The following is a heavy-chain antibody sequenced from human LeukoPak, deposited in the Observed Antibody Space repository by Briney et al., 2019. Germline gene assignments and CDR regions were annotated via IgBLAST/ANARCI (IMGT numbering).Heavy chain of an antibody. CDR2: IYYNGNT. V-gene: IGHV4-59*01. CDR1: GGSMTNYY. J-gene: IGHJ5*02. Sequence: PSETLSLTCTVSGGSMTNYYWSWMRRPPGKGLEWIGSIYYNGNTNYNPSVKSRVTISIDTSKKQFYLRLSSVTAADTALYLCARDNQYNSGWSFDPWGQGILVTVSS. D-gene: IGHD6-19*01. CDR3: ARDNQYNSGWSFDP.